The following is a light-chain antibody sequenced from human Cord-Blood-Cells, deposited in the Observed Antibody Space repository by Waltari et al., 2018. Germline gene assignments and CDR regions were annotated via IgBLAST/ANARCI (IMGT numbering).Light chain of an antibody. V-gene: IGKV1-33*01. CDR2: DAS. CDR1: QDISNY. Sequence: DIQMTQSPSSLSASVGDRVTITCQASQDISNYLNWYQQKPGKAPKLLIYDASNLETGVPSRCSGSGSGTDFTFTISSPQPEDIATYYCQQYDNLPLTFGGGTKVEIK. J-gene: IGKJ4*01. CDR3: QQYDNLPLT.